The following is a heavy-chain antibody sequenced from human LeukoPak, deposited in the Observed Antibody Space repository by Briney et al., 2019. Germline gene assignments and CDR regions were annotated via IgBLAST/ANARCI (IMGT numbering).Heavy chain of an antibody. CDR1: GFTFSSYE. Sequence: PGGSLRLSCAASGFTFSSYEMNWVRQAPGKGLEWVSYISSSGSTIYYADSVKGRFTISRDNAKNSLYLQMNSLRAGDAAVYYCARDLTGGYSYGDYWGQGTLVTVSS. J-gene: IGHJ4*02. V-gene: IGHV3-48*03. CDR3: ARDLTGGYSYGDY. CDR2: ISSSGSTI. D-gene: IGHD5-18*01.